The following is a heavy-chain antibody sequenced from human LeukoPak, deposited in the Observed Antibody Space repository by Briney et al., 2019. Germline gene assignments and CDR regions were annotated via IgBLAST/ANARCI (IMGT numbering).Heavy chain of an antibody. CDR1: GFTFSTYW. D-gene: IGHD6-6*01. CDR3: ARLRYSSSAFDY. V-gene: IGHV3-7*01. Sequence: GGSLRLSCAASGFTFSTYWMTWVRQAPGKGPEWVANIKQDGSDKYYVDSVKGRFTISRDNAKNSLYLQMNSLRAEDTAVYYCARLRYSSSAFDYWGQGTLVTVSS. J-gene: IGHJ4*02. CDR2: IKQDGSDK.